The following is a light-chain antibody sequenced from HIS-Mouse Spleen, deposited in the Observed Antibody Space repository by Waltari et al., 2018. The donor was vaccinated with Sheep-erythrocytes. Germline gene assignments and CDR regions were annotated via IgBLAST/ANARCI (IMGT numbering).Light chain of an antibody. CDR3: QAWDSSIVV. CDR2: QDT. Sequence: SSELTQPPSVSVSPGLTASITCSGDKLGDKYACWYQQKPGQSPVLVIYQDTKRPAGVPERFSGSNSGNKATLTISGTQAMDEADYYCQAWDSSIVVFGGGTKLTVL. J-gene: IGLJ2*01. V-gene: IGLV3-1*01. CDR1: KLGDKY.